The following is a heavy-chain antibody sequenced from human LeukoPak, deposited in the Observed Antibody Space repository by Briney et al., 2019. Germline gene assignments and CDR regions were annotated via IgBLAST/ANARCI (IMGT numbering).Heavy chain of an antibody. D-gene: IGHD3-10*02. CDR1: GFTVSSYS. CDR3: AELGITMIGGV. Sequence: GGSLRLSCAAAGFTVSSYSMNWVRQAPGKWLEWVSSISSSSSYIYYADSVKGRFTISRDNAKNSLYLQMNSLRAEDTAVYYCAELGITMIGGVWGKGPTVTISS. J-gene: IGHJ6*04. V-gene: IGHV3-21*01. CDR2: ISSSSSYI.